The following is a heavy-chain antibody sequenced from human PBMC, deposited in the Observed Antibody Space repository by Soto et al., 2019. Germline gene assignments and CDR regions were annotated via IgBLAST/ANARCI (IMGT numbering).Heavy chain of an antibody. CDR1: GGSVSSSSW. V-gene: IGHV4-4*02. D-gene: IGHD2-2*01. J-gene: IGHJ6*02. Sequence: QVRLKESGPGLVKPSGTLSLTCAVSGGSVSSSSWWSWVRQVPLKGLEGICEIYHSGTFNYNPSLASRVSVSVDESRNQVSLTLNSVTAAHTAIYYCVRSVPAATWAYSGMDVWGQGNTVTVSS. CDR2: IYHSGTF. CDR3: VRSVPAATWAYSGMDV.